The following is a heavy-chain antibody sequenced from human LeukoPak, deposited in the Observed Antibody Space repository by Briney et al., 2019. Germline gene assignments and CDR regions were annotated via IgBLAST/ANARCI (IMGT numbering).Heavy chain of an antibody. CDR1: GFTFSNYS. J-gene: IGHJ4*02. D-gene: IGHD2-21*02. V-gene: IGHV3-48*02. Sequence: GGSLSLSCAASGFTFSNYSMSWVRQAPGKGLEWVSFISSTGITIYHADPVKGRFTISRDNAKNSLYLQIYSLRDEDTAVYYCAREPKPYCDGDCYPDYWGQGTLVTVSS. CDR3: AREPKPYCDGDCYPDY. CDR2: ISSTGITI.